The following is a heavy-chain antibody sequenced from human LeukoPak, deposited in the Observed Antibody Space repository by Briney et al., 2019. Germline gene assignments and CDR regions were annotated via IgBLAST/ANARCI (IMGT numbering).Heavy chain of an antibody. Sequence: GGSLRLSCTASGFTFSNFWMGWVRQAPGKGLEWVANIKQDETEKFYLGSVKGRFTISRDNAKNSLYLQMNSLRVEDTALYYCARDFRGDSYGHEFDYWGQGTLVTVSS. V-gene: IGHV3-7*03. CDR2: IKQDETEK. J-gene: IGHJ4*02. CDR3: ARDFRGDSYGHEFDY. CDR1: GFTFSNFW. D-gene: IGHD5-18*01.